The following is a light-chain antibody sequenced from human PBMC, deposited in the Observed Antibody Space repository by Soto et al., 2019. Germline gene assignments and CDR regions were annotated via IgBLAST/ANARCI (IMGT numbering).Light chain of an antibody. CDR1: QSVSSLY. CDR3: QQYGNSPRYS. J-gene: IGKJ2*03. CDR2: ATS. Sequence: EIVLTQSPGTLSLSPGESVTLSCRASQSVSSLYLAWYQQKPGQAPRLLIYATSSRATGIPDRFIGGGSGTHFTLTIGRLEPEDFAVYYCQQYGNSPRYSFGQGTRLEIK. V-gene: IGKV3-20*01.